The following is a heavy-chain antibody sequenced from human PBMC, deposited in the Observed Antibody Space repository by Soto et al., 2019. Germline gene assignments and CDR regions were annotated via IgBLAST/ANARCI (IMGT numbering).Heavy chain of an antibody. V-gene: IGHV3-30-3*01. Sequence: PGRSLRLSCAAPVFTFSIYALHWVRQSPGKGLEWVAVMSPNGNNQYYADSVKGRFTISRDTSKSTLYLQMTSLRPDDTAVYYCATGANFYYDTSRYWGQGTLVTVSS. CDR1: VFTFSIYA. J-gene: IGHJ4*02. CDR3: ATGANFYYDTSRY. CDR2: MSPNGNNQ. D-gene: IGHD3-22*01.